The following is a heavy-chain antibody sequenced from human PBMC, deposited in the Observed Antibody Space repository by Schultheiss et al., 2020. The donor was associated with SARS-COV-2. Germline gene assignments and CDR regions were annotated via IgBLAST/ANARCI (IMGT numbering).Heavy chain of an antibody. D-gene: IGHD6-19*01. J-gene: IGHJ4*02. Sequence: GGSLRLSCAASGFTVSSNYMSWVRQAPGKGLEWVSVIYSGGSTYYADSVKGRFTISRDNSKNTLYLQMNSLRAEDTAVYYCAKRYNSGWYSHFDAWGQGTLVTVSS. CDR3: AKRYNSGWYSHFDA. V-gene: IGHV3-53*01. CDR2: IYSGGST. CDR1: GFTVSSNY.